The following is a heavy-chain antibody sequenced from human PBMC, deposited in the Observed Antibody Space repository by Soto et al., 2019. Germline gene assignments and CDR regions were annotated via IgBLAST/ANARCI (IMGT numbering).Heavy chain of an antibody. CDR3: ARIPVDTYKVKWFEP. D-gene: IGHD5-18*01. Sequence: SETLSLTCTISGASVSSDSHSCNWMRQPPGKGLEWIGYIYYSVSTNYNPSLKSRVTISLDKSKNQFSLKLSSVTAGDTAVYYCARIPVDTYKVKWFEPWGQGTMVTVSS. V-gene: IGHV4-61*01. J-gene: IGHJ5*02. CDR2: IYYSVST. CDR1: GASVSSDSHS.